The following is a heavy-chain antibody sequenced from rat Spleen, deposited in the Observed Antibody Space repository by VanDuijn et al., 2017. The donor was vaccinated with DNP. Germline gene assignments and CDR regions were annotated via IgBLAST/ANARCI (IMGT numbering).Heavy chain of an antibody. CDR3: VRQDYEYRY. J-gene: IGHJ2*01. CDR1: GFTFTYYG. CDR2: ITTSGGST. D-gene: IGHD1-5*01. V-gene: IGHV5S13*01. Sequence: EVQLVESGGGLVQPGRSLKLSCAASGFTFTYYGMAWVRQAPKKGLEWVASITTSGGSTSYRDSVKGRFTISRDNAKTTLYLQMDSLRSEDTATYYCVRQDYEYRYWGQGVMVTVSS.